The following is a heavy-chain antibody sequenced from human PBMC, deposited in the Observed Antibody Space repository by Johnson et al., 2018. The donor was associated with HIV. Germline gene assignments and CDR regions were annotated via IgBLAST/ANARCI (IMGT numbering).Heavy chain of an antibody. V-gene: IGHV3-30*04. CDR2: ISYDGTNK. D-gene: IGHD4-23*01. CDR3: ARGGANSLKRCDI. J-gene: IGHJ3*02. Sequence: QVQLVESGGGVVQPGRSLRLSCAASGFTFSSYAMHWVRQAPGKGLEWVAIISYDGTNKYYADSVKGRFTISRDNSKNTLYLQMNSLSSEDTAVYYCARGGANSLKRCDIWGQGTMVTVSS. CDR1: GFTFSSYA.